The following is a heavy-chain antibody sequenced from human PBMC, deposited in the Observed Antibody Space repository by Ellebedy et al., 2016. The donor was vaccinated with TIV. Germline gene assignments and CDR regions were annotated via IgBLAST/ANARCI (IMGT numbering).Heavy chain of an antibody. CDR3: ARVRRGSSGMDV. CDR2: INPDSGGT. Sequence: ASVKASCKASGYTFTAYYLHWVRQAPGQGLEWMGWINPDSGGTNFAQKFQGRVSMTRDASINTACMRLSRLQSDDTAVYYCARVRRGSSGMDVWGQGTTVTVSS. V-gene: IGHV1-2*02. CDR1: GYTFTAYY. J-gene: IGHJ6*02. D-gene: IGHD2-2*01.